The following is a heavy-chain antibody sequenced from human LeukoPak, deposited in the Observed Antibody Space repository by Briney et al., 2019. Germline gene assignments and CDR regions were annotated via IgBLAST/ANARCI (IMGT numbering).Heavy chain of an antibody. D-gene: IGHD2-15*01. CDR3: ARGGQDIVVEDAFDI. CDR2: INPNSGGT. Sequence: GASVKVSCKASGYTFTGYYMHWVRQAPGQRLEWMGWINPNSGGTNYAQKFQGRVTMTRDTSISTAYMELSRLRSDDTAVYYCARGGQDIVVEDAFDIWGQGTMVTVSS. J-gene: IGHJ3*02. V-gene: IGHV1-2*02. CDR1: GYTFTGYY.